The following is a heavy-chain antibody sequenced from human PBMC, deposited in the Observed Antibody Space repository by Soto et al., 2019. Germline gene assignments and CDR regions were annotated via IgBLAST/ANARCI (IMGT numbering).Heavy chain of an antibody. V-gene: IGHV1-18*01. J-gene: IGHJ4*01. CDR1: GYTFTSYG. CDR3: GRSIAAAVHFHY. Sequence: ASVTASCKASGYTFTSYGISRVRQAPGQGLECMGWISAYNRNTNYAQTLQGTVTMTTDPSTSTASMELRSLRSDAPALHYCGRSIAAAVHFHYPRHSTLVTVSS. D-gene: IGHD6-13*01. CDR2: ISAYNRNT.